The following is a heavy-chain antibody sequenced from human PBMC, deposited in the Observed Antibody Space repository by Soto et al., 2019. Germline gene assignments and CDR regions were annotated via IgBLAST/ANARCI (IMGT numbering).Heavy chain of an antibody. V-gene: IGHV1-8*01. Sequence: ASVKVSFKASGYTFTSYDINWVRQATGQGLEWMGWMNPNSGNTGYAQKFQGRVTMTRNTSISTAYIELSSLRSEDTAVYYCARGPNTHTRLRYFDWLSPLYYFDYWGQGTLVTVSS. CDR2: MNPNSGNT. CDR1: GYTFTSYD. J-gene: IGHJ4*02. D-gene: IGHD3-9*01. CDR3: ARGPNTHTRLRYFDWLSPLYYFDY.